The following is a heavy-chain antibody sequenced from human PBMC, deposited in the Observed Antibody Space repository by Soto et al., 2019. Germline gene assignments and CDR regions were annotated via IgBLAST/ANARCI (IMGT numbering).Heavy chain of an antibody. CDR2: IYHSGST. D-gene: IGHD3-10*01. V-gene: IGHV4-38-2*01. J-gene: IGHJ4*02. CDR1: GYSISSGYY. CDR3: ARVGSGSYYGYYFDY. Sequence: SETLSLTCAVSGYSISSGYYLGWILQPPGKGLEWIGSIYHSGSTYYNPSLKSRVTISVDTSKNQFSLKLSSVTAADTAVYYCARVGSGSYYGYYFDYWGQGTLVTVSS.